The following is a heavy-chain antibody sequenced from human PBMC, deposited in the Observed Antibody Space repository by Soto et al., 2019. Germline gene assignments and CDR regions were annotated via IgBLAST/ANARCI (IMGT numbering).Heavy chain of an antibody. V-gene: IGHV3-7*03. CDR3: ARDSLGYCTSTSCYWSEDY. CDR2: IKQDGSEK. D-gene: IGHD2-2*01. J-gene: IGHJ4*02. Sequence: GGSLRLSCSASGFTFSTYWMSWVRQAPGKGLEWVANIKQDGSEKYYVDSVKGRFTISRDNAKNSLYLQMNSLRAEDTAVYYCARDSLGYCTSTSCYWSEDYWGQGTRVTVSS. CDR1: GFTFSTYW.